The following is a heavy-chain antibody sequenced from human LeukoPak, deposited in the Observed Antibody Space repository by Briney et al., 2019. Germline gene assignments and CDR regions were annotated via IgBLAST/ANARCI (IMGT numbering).Heavy chain of an antibody. CDR2: VYYTGSS. CDR1: GGSVRNYY. Sequence: SETLSLTCSVSGGSVRNYYWNWIRQPPGKGLEWIGYVYYTGSSDSDPSLKSRVTMFVDTSKNQLSLRLSSVSALDTAVYYCARGAYASAWYAFDIWGPGTGVSVTS. D-gene: IGHD6-19*01. V-gene: IGHV4-59*02. CDR3: ARGAYASAWYAFDI. J-gene: IGHJ3*02.